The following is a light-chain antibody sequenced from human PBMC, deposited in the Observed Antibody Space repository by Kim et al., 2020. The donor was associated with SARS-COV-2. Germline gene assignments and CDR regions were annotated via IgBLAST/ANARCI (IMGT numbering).Light chain of an antibody. CDR2: EGS. V-gene: IGLV2-23*01. Sequence: SPGRSITISCTGTSSDVGGYNLVSWYQQHRGKAPKLMIYEGSKRPPGVSNRFSGSKSGNTASLTISGLQAEDEADYYCSSYAGSVVFGGGTQLTVL. J-gene: IGLJ2*01. CDR3: SSYAGSVV. CDR1: SSDVGGYNL.